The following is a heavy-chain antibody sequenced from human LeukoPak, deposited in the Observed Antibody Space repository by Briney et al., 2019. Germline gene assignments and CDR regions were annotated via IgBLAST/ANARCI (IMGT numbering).Heavy chain of an antibody. D-gene: IGHD3-10*01. Sequence: GASVKVSFKASGYTFTSYGISWVRQAPGQGLEWMGWISAYNGNTNYAQKLQGRVTMTTDTSTSTAYMVLRSLRSDDTAVYYCASHSNYGSGSYDIDYWGQGTLVTVSS. CDR1: GYTFTSYG. CDR3: ASHSNYGSGSYDIDY. J-gene: IGHJ4*02. V-gene: IGHV1-18*01. CDR2: ISAYNGNT.